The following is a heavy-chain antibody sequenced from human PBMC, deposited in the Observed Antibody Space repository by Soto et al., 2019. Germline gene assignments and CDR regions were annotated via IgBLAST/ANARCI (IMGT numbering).Heavy chain of an antibody. Sequence: EVQLLESGGGLVQPGGSLRLSCVASAFSFSNYAMSWVRQAPGKGLEWVSTIRGSGSPTYYADSVKGRFTVSRDNSKNTLYLQMNSLRADDTAVYYCATQRSVAVAGTRPWGQGTMVAVSS. V-gene: IGHV3-23*01. CDR1: AFSFSNYA. D-gene: IGHD6-19*01. CDR3: ATQRSVAVAGTRP. J-gene: IGHJ3*01. CDR2: IRGSGSPT.